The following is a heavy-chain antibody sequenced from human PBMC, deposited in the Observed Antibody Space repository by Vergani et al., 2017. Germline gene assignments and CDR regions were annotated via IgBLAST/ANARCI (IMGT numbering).Heavy chain of an antibody. CDR1: GGSISSGGYY. CDR3: AREPGIAAAGVDY. J-gene: IGHJ4*02. CDR2: IYYSGST. Sequence: QVQLQESGPGLVKPSQTLSLTCTVSGGSISSGGYYWSWIRQHPGKGLEWIGYIYYSGSTYYNPSLKSRVNISVDTSKNQCSLKLSSVTAADTAVYYCAREPGIAAAGVDYWGQGTLVTVSS. D-gene: IGHD6-13*01. V-gene: IGHV4-31*03.